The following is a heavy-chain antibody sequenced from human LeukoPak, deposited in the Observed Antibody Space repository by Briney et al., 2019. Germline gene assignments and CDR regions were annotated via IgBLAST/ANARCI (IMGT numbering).Heavy chain of an antibody. V-gene: IGHV1-8*01. CDR3: ARSRRGGSKYYFDY. CDR1: GYTFTSYD. D-gene: IGHD1-26*01. Sequence: ASVKVSCKASGYTFTSYDINWVRQATGQGLEWMEWMNPNSGNTGYAQKFQGRVTMTRNTSISTAYMELSSLRSEDTAVYYCARSRRGGSKYYFDYWGQGTLVTVSS. J-gene: IGHJ4*02. CDR2: MNPNSGNT.